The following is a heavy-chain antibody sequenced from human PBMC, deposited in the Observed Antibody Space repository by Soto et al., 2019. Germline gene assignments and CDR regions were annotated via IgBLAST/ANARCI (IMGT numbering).Heavy chain of an antibody. CDR2: ISGSGGST. J-gene: IGHJ4*02. D-gene: IGHD2-2*02. CDR3: AKFVPVAIPDPTDH. CDR1: GFTFSSYA. V-gene: IGHV3-23*01. Sequence: EVQLLESGGGLVQPGGSLRLSCAASGFTFSSYAMNWVRQAPGKGLEWVSGISGSGGSTYYADSVKGRFTISRDNSKNTLYLQMNSLRDEDTALYYCAKFVPVAIPDPTDHWGQGTLVTVSS.